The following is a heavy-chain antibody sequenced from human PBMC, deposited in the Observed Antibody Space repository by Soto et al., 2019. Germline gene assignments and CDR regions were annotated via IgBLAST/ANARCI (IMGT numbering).Heavy chain of an antibody. CDR2: IRSKAYGGTT. J-gene: IGHJ6*03. CDR3: TSASPAPYYYYYYMDV. CDR1: GFTFGDYA. Sequence: EVQLVESGGGLVQPGRSLRLSCTASGFTFGDYAMSWFRQAPGKGLEWVGFIRSKAYGGTTEYAASVKGRFTISRDDSKSIAYLPMNSLKTEHTAVYYCTSASPAPYYYYYYMDVWGKGTTVTVSS. V-gene: IGHV3-49*03.